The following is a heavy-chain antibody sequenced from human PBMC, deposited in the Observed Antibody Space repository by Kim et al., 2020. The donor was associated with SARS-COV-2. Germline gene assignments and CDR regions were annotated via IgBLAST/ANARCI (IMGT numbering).Heavy chain of an antibody. Sequence: ASVKVSCKASGYTFTSYAMHWVRQAPGQRLEWMGWINAGNGNTKYSQKFQGRVTITRDTSASTAYMELSSLRSEDTAVYYCARLSYIAAAGTRYYYGMDVWGQGTTVTVSS. CDR2: INAGNGNT. D-gene: IGHD6-13*01. J-gene: IGHJ6*02. CDR3: ARLSYIAAAGTRYYYGMDV. V-gene: IGHV1-3*01. CDR1: GYTFTSYA.